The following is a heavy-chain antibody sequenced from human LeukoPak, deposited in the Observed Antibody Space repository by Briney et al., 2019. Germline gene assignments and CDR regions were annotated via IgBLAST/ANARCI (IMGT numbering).Heavy chain of an antibody. V-gene: IGHV3-21*01. J-gene: IGHJ5*02. Sequence: GGSLRLSCAASGFTFSSYSMNWVRQAPGKGLEWVSSISRSSSYIYYADSVKGRFAISRDNAKNSLYLQMNSLRAEDTAVYYCARDRRFDSSGYYGNWFDPWGQGTLVTVSS. D-gene: IGHD3-22*01. CDR1: GFTFSSYS. CDR2: ISRSSSYI. CDR3: ARDRRFDSSGYYGNWFDP.